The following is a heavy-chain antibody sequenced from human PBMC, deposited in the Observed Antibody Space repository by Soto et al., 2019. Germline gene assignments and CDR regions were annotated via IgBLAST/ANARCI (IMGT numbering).Heavy chain of an antibody. CDR3: ARGARDPQQLAQGGPHNWFDP. J-gene: IGHJ5*02. CDR1: GGSFSGYY. V-gene: IGHV4-34*01. Sequence: PSETLSLTCAVYGGSFSGYYWSWIRQPPGKGLEWIGEINHSGSTNYNPSLKSRVTISVDTSKNQFSLKLSSVTAADTAVYYCARGARDPQQLAQGGPHNWFDPWGQGTLVTVSS. D-gene: IGHD6-6*01. CDR2: INHSGST.